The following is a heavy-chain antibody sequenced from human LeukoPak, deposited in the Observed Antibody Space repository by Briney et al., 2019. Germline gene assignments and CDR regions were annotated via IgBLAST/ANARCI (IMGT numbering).Heavy chain of an antibody. Sequence: GESLKISCKTSGYNFLTSWIGWVRQMPGKGLEWMGIIYPTDSDTRFSPSFQGQVSISVDKSITTAYLQWSSLKASDTAIYYCALRSGNVDAYDYWGQGTMVTVSS. D-gene: IGHD1-1*01. CDR2: IYPTDSDT. CDR1: GYNFLTSW. J-gene: IGHJ3*01. CDR3: ALRSGNVDAYDY. V-gene: IGHV5-51*01.